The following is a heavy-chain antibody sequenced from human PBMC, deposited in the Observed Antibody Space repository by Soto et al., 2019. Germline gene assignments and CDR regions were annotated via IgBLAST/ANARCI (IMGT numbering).Heavy chain of an antibody. V-gene: IGHV1-24*01. Sequence: ASVKVSCKVSGYTLTELSMHWVRQAPGKGLEWMGGFDPEDGETIYAQKFQGRVTMTEDTSTDTAYMELSSLRSEDTAVYYCATDYNQTDYGDYVYFHPCGQGTLVTVSS. J-gene: IGHJ1*01. CDR1: GYTLTELS. D-gene: IGHD4-17*01. CDR2: FDPEDGET. CDR3: ATDYNQTDYGDYVYFHP.